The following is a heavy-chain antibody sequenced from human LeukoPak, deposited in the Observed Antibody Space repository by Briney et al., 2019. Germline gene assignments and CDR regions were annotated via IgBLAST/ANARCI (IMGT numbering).Heavy chain of an antibody. D-gene: IGHD3-10*01. CDR2: ISYDGSNK. V-gene: IGHV3-30-3*01. CDR3: ARDPGNMVRGVIRTNWFDP. CDR1: GFTFSSYA. Sequence: GRSLRLSCAASGFTFSSYAMHWVRQAPGKGLEWVAVISYDGSNKYYADSVKGRFTISRDSSKNTLYLQMNSLRAEDTAVYYCARDPGNMVRGVIRTNWFDPWGQGTLVTVSS. J-gene: IGHJ5*02.